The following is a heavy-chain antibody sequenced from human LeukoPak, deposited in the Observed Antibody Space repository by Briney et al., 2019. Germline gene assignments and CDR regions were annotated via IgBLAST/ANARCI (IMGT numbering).Heavy chain of an antibody. CDR3: ARTVNSAWGSYLDYFDY. Sequence: KPSETLSLTCTVSGGSISSSSYYWGWIRQPPGKGLEWIGYIYYSGSTNYNPSLKSRVTISVDTSKNQFSLKLSSVTAADTAVYYCARTVNSAWGSYLDYFDYWGQGTLVTVSS. J-gene: IGHJ4*02. CDR2: IYYSGST. D-gene: IGHD3-16*01. CDR1: GGSISSSSYY. V-gene: IGHV4-61*05.